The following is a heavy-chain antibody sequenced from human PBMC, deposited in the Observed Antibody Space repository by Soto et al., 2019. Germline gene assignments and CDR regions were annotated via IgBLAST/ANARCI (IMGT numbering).Heavy chain of an antibody. D-gene: IGHD4-17*01. CDR3: AKQYGPWGEYFQH. Sequence: EVQLLESGGGLVQPGGSLRLSCAASGFTFSSYAMSWVRQAPGKGLEWVSAISGSGGSTYYADSAKGRFTISRDNSKNTLYLQMNSLRAEDTAVYYCAKQYGPWGEYFQHWGQGTLVTVSS. V-gene: IGHV3-23*01. CDR1: GFTFSSYA. J-gene: IGHJ1*01. CDR2: ISGSGGST.